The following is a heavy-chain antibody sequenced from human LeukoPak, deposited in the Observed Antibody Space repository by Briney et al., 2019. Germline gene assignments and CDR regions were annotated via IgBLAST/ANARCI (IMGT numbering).Heavy chain of an antibody. D-gene: IGHD2-21*02. J-gene: IGHJ4*02. CDR3: AKDRLLNCRGDCYIFDY. Sequence: AGGSLRLSCAASGFTFSTYGMSWVRQAPGKGLEWVSAISGSGGTAYYADSVKGRFTISRDTSKNTLSLQINSLRAEDTAVYYCAKDRLLNCRGDCYIFDYWGQGTVVTVSS. CDR2: ISGSGGTA. CDR1: GFTFSTYG. V-gene: IGHV3-23*01.